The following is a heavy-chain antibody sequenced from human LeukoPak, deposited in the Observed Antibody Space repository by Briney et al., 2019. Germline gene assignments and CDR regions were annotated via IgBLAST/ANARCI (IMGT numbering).Heavy chain of an antibody. V-gene: IGHV3-23*01. J-gene: IGHJ3*02. Sequence: PGGSLRLSCVASGFTFRSSVMSWVRQAPGKRLEWVSAITGDGGGTNHADSVKGRFTISRGNSKNTLYLQMDSLRAEDTAVYYCARSDVFDIWGQGTVVTVSS. CDR2: ITGDGGGT. CDR3: ARSDVFDI. CDR1: GFTFRSSV.